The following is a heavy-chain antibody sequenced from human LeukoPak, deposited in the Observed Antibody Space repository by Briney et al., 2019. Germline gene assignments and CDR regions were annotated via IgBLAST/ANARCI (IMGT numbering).Heavy chain of an antibody. V-gene: IGHV3-30*18. CDR1: GFTFSSYG. CDR2: ISYDGSNK. D-gene: IGHD6-6*01. CDR3: AKDLKGGSSSSGFDY. Sequence: GGSLRLSCAASGFTFSSYGMHWVRQAPGKGLEWVAVISYDGSNKYYADSVKGRFTISRDNSKNTLCLQMNSLRAEDTAVYYCAKDLKGGSSSSGFDYWGQGTLVTVSS. J-gene: IGHJ4*02.